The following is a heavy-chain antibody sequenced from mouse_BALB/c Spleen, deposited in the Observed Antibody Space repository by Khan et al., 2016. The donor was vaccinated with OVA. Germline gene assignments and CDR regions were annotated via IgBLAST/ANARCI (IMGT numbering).Heavy chain of an antibody. CDR3: ARRNDYGYSFDY. V-gene: IGHV3-2*02. Sequence: EVQLVESGPGLVKPSQSLSLTCTVTGYSITSGYAWNWIRQFPGNKLEWMGYISYSGVTSYTPSLKSRISITRDTTKNQFFLQLNSVTTEDTATYYGARRNDYGYSFDYWGQGTTLTVSS. D-gene: IGHD1-1*01. J-gene: IGHJ2*01. CDR2: ISYSGVT. CDR1: GYSITSGYA.